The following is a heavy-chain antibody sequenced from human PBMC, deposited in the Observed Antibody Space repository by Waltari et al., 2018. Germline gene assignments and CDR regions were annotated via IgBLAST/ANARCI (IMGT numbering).Heavy chain of an antibody. V-gene: IGHV3-74*01. Sequence: EEQLVESGGGLAQPGESLRLSCAASGFTFSRSWMDWVRQAHGRGLVWVSRIDSEGSSTTYADSVKGRFTISRDNAKNTLYVQMNRLRAEDTAVYYCARVATKTYSSPVPGRPYYYGMDVWGQGTTVTVSS. J-gene: IGHJ6*02. CDR3: ARVATKTYSSPVPGRPYYYGMDV. CDR2: IDSEGSST. D-gene: IGHD6-19*01. CDR1: GFTFSRSW.